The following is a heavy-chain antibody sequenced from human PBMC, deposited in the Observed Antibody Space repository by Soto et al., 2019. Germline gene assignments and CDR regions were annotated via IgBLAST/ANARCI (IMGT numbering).Heavy chain of an antibody. CDR2: IIPILGIA. D-gene: IGHD5-18*01. CDR3: AREMDVDTGWFDP. V-gene: IGHV1-69*04. CDR1: GGTFSSYT. Sequence: GASVKVSCKASGGTFSSYTISWVRQAPGQGLEWMGRIIPILGIANYAQKFQGRVTITADKSTSTAYMELSSLRSEDTAVYYCAREMDVDTGWFDPWGQGTLVTVSS. J-gene: IGHJ5*02.